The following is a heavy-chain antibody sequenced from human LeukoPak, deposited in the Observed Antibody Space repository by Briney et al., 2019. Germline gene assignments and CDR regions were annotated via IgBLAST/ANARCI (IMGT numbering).Heavy chain of an antibody. J-gene: IGHJ4*02. D-gene: IGHD5-24*01. V-gene: IGHV3-7*03. CDR1: GFTFSSYW. CDR3: ARDRGWLQFPDGLFDY. Sequence: GGSLRLSCAAFGFTFSSYWMSWVRQAPGKGLEWVANIKQDGSEKYYVDSVKGRFTISRDNAKNSLYLQMNSLRAEDTAVYYCARDRGWLQFPDGLFDYWGQGTLVTVSS. CDR2: IKQDGSEK.